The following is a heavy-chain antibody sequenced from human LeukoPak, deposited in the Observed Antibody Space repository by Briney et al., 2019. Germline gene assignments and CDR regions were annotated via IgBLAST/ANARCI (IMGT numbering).Heavy chain of an antibody. CDR1: KFTFSSFA. Sequence: GGSLRLSCAASKFTFSSFAMSWVRQAPGKGLEWVSGISATGDSTYYADSVKGRFTISRDNSKNTLYLQMNSLKIEDTAVYYCSRFFENWGQGTLVTVSS. CDR3: SRFFEN. V-gene: IGHV3-23*01. D-gene: IGHD4-17*01. CDR2: ISATGDST. J-gene: IGHJ4*02.